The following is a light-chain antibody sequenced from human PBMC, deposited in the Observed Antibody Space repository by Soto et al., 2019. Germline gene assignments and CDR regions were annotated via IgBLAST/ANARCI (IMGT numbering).Light chain of an antibody. V-gene: IGKV3-20*01. Sequence: EIVLTQSPGTLSLSPGERATLSCGASQSINNKYLAWYQQEPGQTPRLLIHGVSIRATGIPDRFSGSGSGTDFTLTISRLEPEDFAVYYCQLYSGSPWTFGQGTKVDI. CDR1: QSINNKY. J-gene: IGKJ1*01. CDR2: GVS. CDR3: QLYSGSPWT.